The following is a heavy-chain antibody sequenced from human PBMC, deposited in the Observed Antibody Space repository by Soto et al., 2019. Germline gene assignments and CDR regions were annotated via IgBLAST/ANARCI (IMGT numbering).Heavy chain of an antibody. D-gene: IGHD2-8*01. CDR3: ARDDNDCTNGVCNYFDY. J-gene: IGHJ4*02. Sequence: NPSETLSLTCTVSGGSISSGGYYWSWIRQHPGKGLEWIGYIYYSGSTYYNPSLKSRVTISVDTSKNQSSLKLSSVTAADTAVYYCARDDNDCTNGVCNYFDYWGQGTLVTVSS. CDR2: IYYSGST. CDR1: GGSISSGGYY. V-gene: IGHV4-31*03.